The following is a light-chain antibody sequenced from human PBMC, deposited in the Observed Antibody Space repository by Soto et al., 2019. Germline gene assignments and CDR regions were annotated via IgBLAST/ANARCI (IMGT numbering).Light chain of an antibody. CDR3: QQYVS. V-gene: IGKV1-33*01. Sequence: DIPMTQSPSSLSASVGDRVTITCQARQDISNYLNWYQQKPGKAPKLLIYDASNLETGVPSRFSGSGSGTDFTFTISSLQPEDIATYYCQQYVSFGGGTKVEIK. CDR1: QDISNY. J-gene: IGKJ4*01. CDR2: DAS.